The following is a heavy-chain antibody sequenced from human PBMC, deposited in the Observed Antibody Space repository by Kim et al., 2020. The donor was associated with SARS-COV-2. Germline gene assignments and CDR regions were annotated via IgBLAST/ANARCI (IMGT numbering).Heavy chain of an antibody. Sequence: GGSLRLSCAASGFTFSSYGMHWVRQAPGKGLEWVAVIWYDGSNKYYADSVKGRFTISRDNSKNTLYLQMNSLRAEDTAVYYCARSAVVVAPFKGYYYYGMDVWGQGTTVTVSS. CDR3: ARSAVVVAPFKGYYYYGMDV. CDR1: GFTFSSYG. V-gene: IGHV3-33*01. CDR2: IWYDGSNK. J-gene: IGHJ6*02. D-gene: IGHD2-2*01.